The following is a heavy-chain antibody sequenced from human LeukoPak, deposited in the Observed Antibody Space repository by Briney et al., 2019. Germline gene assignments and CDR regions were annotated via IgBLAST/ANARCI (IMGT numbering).Heavy chain of an antibody. J-gene: IGHJ4*02. Sequence: GGSLRLSCAASGFTFSNYGMHWVRQAPGKGLEPVTFIRYDGSNEYYTDSVRGRFTISRDNSKNTLYLQMNSLRAEDTAVYYCAKDFEYSSSGGPFDYWGQGTLVTVSS. CDR1: GFTFSNYG. CDR3: AKDFEYSSSGGPFDY. CDR2: IRYDGSNE. D-gene: IGHD6-6*01. V-gene: IGHV3-30*02.